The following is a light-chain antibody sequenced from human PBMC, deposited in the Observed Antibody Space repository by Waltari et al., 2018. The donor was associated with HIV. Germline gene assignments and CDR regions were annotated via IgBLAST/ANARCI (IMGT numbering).Light chain of an antibody. CDR3: QHSYTTPWT. CDR2: AAS. V-gene: IGKV1-39*01. J-gene: IGKJ1*01. CDR1: QNIRNY. Sequence: DIPITQVSSPLAATVSDRIHILCRASQNIRNYLNWYQQKPGKAPNLLIYAASSLQSGVPSRFRGSGSGTDFTLTISSLQPEDFATYYCQHSYTTPWTFGQGTKVEIK.